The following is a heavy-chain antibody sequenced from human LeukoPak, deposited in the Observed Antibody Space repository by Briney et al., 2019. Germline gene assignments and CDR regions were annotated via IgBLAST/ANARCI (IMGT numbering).Heavy chain of an antibody. Sequence: GGSLRLSCAASGFTFSDHYVDWVRQAPGKGLEWVGRSRNKANTYTTEYAASVKGRFTISRDVSKNSLYLQMKSIKTEDTAVYYCTRDHGDYHFDYWGQGTVVTVSS. D-gene: IGHD4-17*01. J-gene: IGHJ4*02. CDR1: GFTFSDHY. CDR2: SRNKANTYTT. CDR3: TRDHGDYHFDY. V-gene: IGHV3-72*01.